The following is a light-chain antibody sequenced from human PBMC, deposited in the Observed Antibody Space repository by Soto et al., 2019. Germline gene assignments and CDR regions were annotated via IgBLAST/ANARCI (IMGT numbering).Light chain of an antibody. CDR2: GAS. CDR3: QQYVSSPQLT. CDR1: QSVSSSY. V-gene: IGKV3-20*01. Sequence: EIVLTQSPGTLSLSPGERATLSCRASQSVSSSYLAWYQQKPGQAPRLLIYGASIRATGLPDRFSGSGSGKDFTLTISRLEPEDFAVYYCQQYVSSPQLTFGGGTKVEIK. J-gene: IGKJ4*02.